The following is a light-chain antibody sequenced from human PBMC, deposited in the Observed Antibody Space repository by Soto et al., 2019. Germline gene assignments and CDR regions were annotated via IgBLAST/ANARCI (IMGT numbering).Light chain of an antibody. CDR1: SSDVGGYNS. Sequence: HSVLTQPASVSGSPGQSITISCTGTSSDVGGYNSVSWFQQHPSKAPKLIIYEVSHRPSGVSIRFSGSKSGNTASLTISGLQAEDEADYYCNSYRHSTTLVFGTGTKLTVL. V-gene: IGLV2-14*01. CDR3: NSYRHSTTLV. J-gene: IGLJ1*01. CDR2: EVS.